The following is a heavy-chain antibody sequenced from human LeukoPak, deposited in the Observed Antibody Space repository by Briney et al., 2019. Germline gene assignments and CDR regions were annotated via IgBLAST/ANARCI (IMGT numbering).Heavy chain of an antibody. CDR1: GFTFSSYW. D-gene: IGHD3-22*01. CDR2: IKQDGSEK. J-gene: IGHJ4*02. Sequence: GGSLRLSCAASGFTFSSYWMSWVRQAPGKGLEWVANIKQDGSEKYYVDSVKGRFTISRDNAKNSLYLQMNSLRAEDTAVYYCARGLPYYDSSGYEDYWGQGTLVTVSP. V-gene: IGHV3-7*04. CDR3: ARGLPYYDSSGYEDY.